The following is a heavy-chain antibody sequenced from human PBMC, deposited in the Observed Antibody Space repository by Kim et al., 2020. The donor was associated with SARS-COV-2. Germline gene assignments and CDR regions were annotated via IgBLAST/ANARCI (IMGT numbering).Heavy chain of an antibody. CDR1: GFTFSDYN. CDR3: AKNPYFLDY. V-gene: IGHV3-21*06. J-gene: IGHJ4*02. Sequence: GGSLRLSCAASGFTFSDYNMNWVRQAPGKGLEWVSSISGDSTYKYYADSVKGRFTISRDNAKNTVFLQMNSLRADDTALYYCAKNPYFLDYWGQGALVTVSS. CDR2: ISGDSTYK.